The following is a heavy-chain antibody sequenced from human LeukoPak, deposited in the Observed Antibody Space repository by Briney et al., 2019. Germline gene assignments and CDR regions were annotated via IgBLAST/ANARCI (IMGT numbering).Heavy chain of an antibody. CDR2: IYHSGGT. J-gene: IGHJ4*02. CDR3: ASLIAAGYFDH. CDR1: GGSISSSSYS. V-gene: IGHV4-39*01. Sequence: PSETLSLTCTVSGGSISSSSYSWGWIRQPPGKGLEWIGVIYHSGGTYYNPSLKSRLAMSVDTSKNQFSLKLSSVTATDTAVYYCASLIAAGYFDHWDQGTLVTVSS. D-gene: IGHD6-13*01.